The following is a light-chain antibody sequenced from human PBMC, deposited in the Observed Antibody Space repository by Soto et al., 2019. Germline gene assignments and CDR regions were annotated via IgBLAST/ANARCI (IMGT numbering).Light chain of an antibody. CDR3: CSYAGSTTRVL. Sequence: QSALTQPASVSGSPGQSITISCTGTSSDVGGSAYVSWYQQHPGKAPKLMIYEVSHRPSGVSDRFSGSKSGNTASLTISGLQAEDEADYYCCSYAGSTTRVLFGGGTKLTVL. J-gene: IGLJ2*01. V-gene: IGLV2-14*01. CDR2: EVS. CDR1: SSDVGGSAY.